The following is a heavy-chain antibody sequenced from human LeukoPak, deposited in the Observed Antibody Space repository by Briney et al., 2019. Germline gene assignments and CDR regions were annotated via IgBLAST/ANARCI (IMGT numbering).Heavy chain of an antibody. CDR1: GYTSTGYY. D-gene: IGHD3-16*01. V-gene: IGHV1-2*02. J-gene: IGHJ4*02. CDR2: INPNSGGT. CDR3: ARYMITFGGVSLTPDY. Sequence: ASVKVSCKASGYTSTGYYMHWVRQAPGQGLEWMGWINPNSGGTNYAQKFQGRVTMTRDTSISTAYMELSRLRSDDTAVYYCARYMITFGGVSLTPDYWGQGTLVTVSS.